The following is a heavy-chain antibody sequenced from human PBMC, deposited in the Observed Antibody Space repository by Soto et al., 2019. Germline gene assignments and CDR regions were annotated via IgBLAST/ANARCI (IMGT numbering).Heavy chain of an antibody. CDR1: GGSISTSSYY. CDR2: IHYSGNT. Sequence: QLQLQESGPGLVKPSETLSLTCSVSGGSISTSSYYWGWIRQSPGKGLEWIGGIHYSGNTFYNPSLKGRITISADTPKNQFSLKLDSVTAADTAVYYCARYGDFVAIDYWGRGTLVTVSS. V-gene: IGHV4-39*01. D-gene: IGHD4-17*01. J-gene: IGHJ4*02. CDR3: ARYGDFVAIDY.